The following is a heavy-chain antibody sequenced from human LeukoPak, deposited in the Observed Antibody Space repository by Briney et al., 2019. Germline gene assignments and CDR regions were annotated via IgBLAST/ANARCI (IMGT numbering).Heavy chain of an antibody. CDR2: INPSSGRT. V-gene: IGHV1-2*02. J-gene: IGHJ1*01. CDR3: ARAHVLRSSSRSFQH. CDR1: GYTFTGYY. D-gene: IGHD6-13*01. Sequence: ASVKVSCRASGYTFTGYYMYWVRQAPGQGLEWMVWINPSSGRTNYAQKFQGRVTMTRDTSITTAHMELSRLRSDDTAVYYCARAHVLRSSSRSFQHWGQGTLVTVSS.